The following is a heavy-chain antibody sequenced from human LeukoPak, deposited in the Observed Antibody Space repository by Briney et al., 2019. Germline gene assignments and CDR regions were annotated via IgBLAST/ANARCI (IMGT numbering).Heavy chain of an antibody. D-gene: IGHD3-22*01. Sequence: SVKVSCKASGGTFSSYAISWVRQAPGQGLEWMGGIVPIFGTANYAQKFQGRVTITTDESTSTAYMELSSLRSEDTAVYYCARDSYDSSGYYSQDAFDIWGQGTMVTVSS. CDR3: ARDSYDSSGYYSQDAFDI. J-gene: IGHJ3*02. V-gene: IGHV1-69*05. CDR1: GGTFSSYA. CDR2: IVPIFGTA.